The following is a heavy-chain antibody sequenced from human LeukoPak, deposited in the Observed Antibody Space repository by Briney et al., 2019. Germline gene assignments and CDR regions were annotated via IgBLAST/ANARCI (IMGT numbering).Heavy chain of an antibody. CDR3: AMLLWSGYHNWFDP. CDR1: GFTFSSYW. D-gene: IGHD3-3*01. J-gene: IGHJ5*02. CDR2: IKQDGSEK. Sequence: PGGSLRLSCAASGFTFSSYWMSWVRQAPGKGLEWVANIKQDGSEKYYVDSVKGRFTISRDNAKNSLYLQMNSLRAEDTAVYYCAMLLWSGYHNWFDPWGQGTLVTVSS. V-gene: IGHV3-7*01.